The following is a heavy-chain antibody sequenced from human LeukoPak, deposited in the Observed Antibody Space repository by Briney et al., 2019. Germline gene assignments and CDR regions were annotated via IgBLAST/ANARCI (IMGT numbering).Heavy chain of an antibody. V-gene: IGHV3-23*01. D-gene: IGHD6-19*01. J-gene: IGHJ4*02. Sequence: GGSLRLSCAASGFTLSSYAMSWVRQAPGKGLEWVSAIGSSGGGTYYADSVKGRFTISRDNSKNTVYLQMNSLRAEDTAVYYCAIQDYSSGWYHDYWGQGTLVTVSS. CDR3: AIQDYSSGWYHDY. CDR2: IGSSGGGT. CDR1: GFTLSSYA.